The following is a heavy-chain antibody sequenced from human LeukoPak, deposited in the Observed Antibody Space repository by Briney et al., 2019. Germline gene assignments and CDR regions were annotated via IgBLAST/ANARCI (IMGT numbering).Heavy chain of an antibody. CDR3: AKDRTYSAYAALDY. CDR1: GFTFDDYS. V-gene: IGHV3-9*01. CDR2: ISWNSGSA. J-gene: IGHJ4*02. Sequence: PGRSLRLSCAASGFTFDDYSMHWVRHAPGKGLEWVSGISWNSGSAGYADSVKGRFTISRDSAKNPLYLQMNSLRTEDTALYYCAKDRTYSAYAALDYWGQGTLVTVSS. D-gene: IGHD5-12*01.